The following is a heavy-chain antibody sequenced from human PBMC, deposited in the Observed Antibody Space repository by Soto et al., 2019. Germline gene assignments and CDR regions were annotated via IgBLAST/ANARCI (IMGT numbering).Heavy chain of an antibody. CDR1: GYSFTNHW. D-gene: IGHD5-12*01. J-gene: IGHJ4*02. Sequence: PGESLKISCQGSGYSFTNHWIGWVRQMPGKRLELMGIIYPGDSDTRYSPSFQDQVTISVDKSISTAYLQWSSLKASDNATYFCARHRNSGYGHPTFDFWGQGTPVTVSS. CDR3: ARHRNSGYGHPTFDF. CDR2: IYPGDSDT. V-gene: IGHV5-51*01.